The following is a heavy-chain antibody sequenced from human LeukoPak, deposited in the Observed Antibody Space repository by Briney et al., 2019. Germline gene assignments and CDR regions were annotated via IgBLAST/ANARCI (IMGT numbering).Heavy chain of an antibody. CDR2: INIGGTNT. J-gene: IGHJ5*01. V-gene: IGHV3-11*01. CDR3: STDGAGFDS. CDR1: GFTFNDYY. Sequence: GGSLRLSCAASGFTFNDYYMSWIRQAAGKGLEWLSYINIGGTNTHYADSVKGRFTISRDNAKKSLYLEMNNLGAECTAVYYCSTDGAGFDSWGQGILVTVSS.